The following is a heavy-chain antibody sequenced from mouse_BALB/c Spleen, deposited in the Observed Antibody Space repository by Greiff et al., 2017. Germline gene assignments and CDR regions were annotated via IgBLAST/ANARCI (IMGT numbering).Heavy chain of an antibody. V-gene: IGHV1S29*02. CDR3: ARGYGNYFAY. J-gene: IGHJ3*01. Sequence: EVKLVESGPELVKPGASVKISCKASGYTFTDYNMHWVKQSHGRSLEWIGYIYPYNGGTGYNQKFKSKATLTVDNSSSTAYMELRSLTSEDSAVYYCARGYGNYFAYWGQWTLVTVSA. CDR1: GYTFTDYN. CDR2: IYPYNGGT. D-gene: IGHD2-1*01.